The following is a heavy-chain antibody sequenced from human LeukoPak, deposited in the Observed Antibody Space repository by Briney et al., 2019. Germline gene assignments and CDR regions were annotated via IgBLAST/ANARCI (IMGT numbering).Heavy chain of an antibody. V-gene: IGHV1-18*01. CDR1: GYTFITYG. Sequence: RAPVKVSCKASGYTFITYGISWVRQAPGQGLEWMGWIGTYNGDTNYAQRVQGRVTMTTDTATNTAYMELKSLTSGDTAVYYCAKVRSPYYYASGSPAVDGMDVWGQGTTVTVSS. J-gene: IGHJ6*02. D-gene: IGHD3-10*01. CDR3: AKVRSPYYYASGSPAVDGMDV. CDR2: IGTYNGDT.